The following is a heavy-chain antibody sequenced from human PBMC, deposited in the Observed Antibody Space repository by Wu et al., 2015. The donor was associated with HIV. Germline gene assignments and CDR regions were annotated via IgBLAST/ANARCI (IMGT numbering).Heavy chain of an antibody. CDR1: GGTFTISA. J-gene: IGHJ4*01. D-gene: IGHD3-22*01. V-gene: IGHV1-69*14. CDR2: IISISGTA. Sequence: QVQLVQSGAEVKKPGSSVKVSCKASGGTFTISAISWVRQAPGQGLEWIGRIISISGTANYAQKFQDRVAITADKSTRTAYMELSSLRSEDTAVYFCAVYDSSGLPQGFDHWGQGTLVTVSS. CDR3: AVYDSSGLPQGFDH.